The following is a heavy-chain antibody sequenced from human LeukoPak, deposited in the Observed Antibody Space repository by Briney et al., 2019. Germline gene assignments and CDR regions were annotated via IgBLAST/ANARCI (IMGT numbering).Heavy chain of an antibody. J-gene: IGHJ5*02. CDR3: ARELAAAGSNWFDP. Sequence: ASETLSLTCAVYGGSFSGYYWSWIRQPPGKGLEWIGYIYYSGSTNYNPSLKSRVTISVDTPKNQFSLKLSSVTAADTAVYYCARELAAAGSNWFDPWGQGTLVTVSS. CDR2: IYYSGST. D-gene: IGHD6-13*01. CDR1: GGSFSGYY. V-gene: IGHV4-59*01.